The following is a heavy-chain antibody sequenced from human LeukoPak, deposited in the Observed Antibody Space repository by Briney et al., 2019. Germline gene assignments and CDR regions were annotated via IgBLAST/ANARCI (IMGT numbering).Heavy chain of an antibody. CDR3: ATASRITIFGVVTRKWFDP. D-gene: IGHD3-3*01. V-gene: IGHV4-30-4*08. CDR2: IYYSGST. Sequence: TSETLSLTCTVSGGSISSGDYYWSWIRQPPGKGLEWIGYIYYSGSTYYNPSLKSRVTISVDTPKNQFSLKLSSVTAAATAVYSCATASRITIFGVVTRKWFDPWGQGTLVTVSS. CDR1: GGSISSGDYY. J-gene: IGHJ5*02.